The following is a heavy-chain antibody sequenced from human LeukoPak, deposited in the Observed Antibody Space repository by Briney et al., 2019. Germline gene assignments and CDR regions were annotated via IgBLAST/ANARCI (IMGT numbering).Heavy chain of an antibody. CDR2: VYYSGST. D-gene: IGHD3-22*01. CDR3: ASTMIVVANGVDP. CDR1: GGPISSGDYY. J-gene: IGHJ5*02. Sequence: SSETLSLTCTVSGGPISSGDYYWSWIRQPPGKGLEWIGYVYYSGSTYYNPSLKSRVTISVDTSKNQFSLKLSSVTAADTAVYYCASTMIVVANGVDPWGQGTLVTVSS. V-gene: IGHV4-30-4*01.